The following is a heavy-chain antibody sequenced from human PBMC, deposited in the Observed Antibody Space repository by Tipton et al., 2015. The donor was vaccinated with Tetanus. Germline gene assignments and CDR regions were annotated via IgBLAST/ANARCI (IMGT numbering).Heavy chain of an antibody. J-gene: IGHJ4*02. D-gene: IGHD5-12*01. Sequence: TLSLTCTVSGDSISSYYWNWIRQPPGKELEWVGYVYYSGSTNYHPSLKGRLTISVDTSKNQFSLNLRSVITADTAVYYCARANNDYPKKGPFDYWGQGILVTVSS. CDR3: ARANNDYPKKGPFDY. V-gene: IGHV4-59*01. CDR1: GDSISSYY. CDR2: VYYSGST.